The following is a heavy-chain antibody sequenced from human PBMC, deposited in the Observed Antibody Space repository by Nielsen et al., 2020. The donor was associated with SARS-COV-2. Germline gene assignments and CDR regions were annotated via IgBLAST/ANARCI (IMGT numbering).Heavy chain of an antibody. Sequence: GGSLRLSCAASGLRLEDNDMHWVRQVPGKGLEWVSLMRWDGEDIHYADSVKGRFTISRDDSKNSLYLQMNSLRPEDTALYYCVKDSGKYAFDLWGQGTPVTASS. CDR3: VKDSGKYAFDL. CDR2: MRWDGEDI. CDR1: GLRLEDND. V-gene: IGHV3-43*01. D-gene: IGHD2-8*01. J-gene: IGHJ4*02.